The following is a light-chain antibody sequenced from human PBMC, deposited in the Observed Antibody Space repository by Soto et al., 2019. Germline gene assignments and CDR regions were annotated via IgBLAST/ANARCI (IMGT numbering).Light chain of an antibody. Sequence: QSVLTQPASVSGSPGQSITISCTGTTRDVGGYNFVSWYQQHPGKAPKLLIYEVTNRPSGISYRFAGSKSDNTASLTISGLQAEDEADYYCSSYTSTTTYVFGNGTKVTGL. CDR3: SSYTSTTTYV. J-gene: IGLJ1*01. CDR2: EVT. CDR1: TRDVGGYNF. V-gene: IGLV2-14*01.